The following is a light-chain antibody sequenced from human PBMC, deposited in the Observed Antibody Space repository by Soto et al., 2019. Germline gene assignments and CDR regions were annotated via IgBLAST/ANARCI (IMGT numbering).Light chain of an antibody. CDR1: SSNIGSNA. CDR2: TFA. J-gene: IGLJ3*02. Sequence: QSALTQPPSASGTPGQRVTISCSGSSSNIGSNAVNWYQQLPGTAPKLLIYTFAQRPSGVPDRFSGSKSGTSASLAISGLQSEDEADYYCASWDVSLNARVFGGGTKLTVL. V-gene: IGLV1-44*01. CDR3: ASWDVSLNARV.